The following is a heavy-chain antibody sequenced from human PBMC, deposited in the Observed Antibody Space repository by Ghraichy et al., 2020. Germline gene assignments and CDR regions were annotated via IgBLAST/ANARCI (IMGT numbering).Heavy chain of an antibody. Sequence: SETLSLTCAVYGGSFSGYYWSWIRQPPGKGLEWIGEINHSGSTNYNPSLKSRVTISVDTSKNQFSLKLSSVTAADTAVYYCARVGIAAHGAFGPWGQGTLVTVSS. J-gene: IGHJ5*02. V-gene: IGHV4-34*01. CDR2: INHSGST. CDR1: GGSFSGYY. CDR3: ARVGIAAHGAFGP. D-gene: IGHD6-13*01.